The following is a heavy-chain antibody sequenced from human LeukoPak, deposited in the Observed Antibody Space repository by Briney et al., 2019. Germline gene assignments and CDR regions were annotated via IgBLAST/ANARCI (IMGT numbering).Heavy chain of an antibody. J-gene: IGHJ4*02. D-gene: IGHD7-27*01. V-gene: IGHV4-59*01. CDR1: GFTFTNYA. CDR2: IYYSGST. CDR3: ARATGDVFSL. Sequence: PGGSLRLSCAASGFTFTNYAMHWIRQPPGKRLEWIGHIYYSGSTNYNPSLKSRVTISVDTSRNQFSLKLSSVTAADTAVYYCARATGDVFSLWGLGTLVTVSS.